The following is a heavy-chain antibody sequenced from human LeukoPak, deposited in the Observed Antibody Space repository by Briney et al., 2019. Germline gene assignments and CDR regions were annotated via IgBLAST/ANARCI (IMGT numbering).Heavy chain of an antibody. V-gene: IGHV3-23*01. J-gene: IGHJ4*02. CDR3: AKPTDY. CDR1: RFTFNSYS. CDR2: ISSSGSTT. Sequence: PGGSLTLSCAASRFTFNSYSMSWVRQAPGKGLEWVSAISSSGSTTYYADSVKGRFTISRDNSKNTLYLQVNSLRAEDTAVYYCAKPTDYWGQGTLVTVSS.